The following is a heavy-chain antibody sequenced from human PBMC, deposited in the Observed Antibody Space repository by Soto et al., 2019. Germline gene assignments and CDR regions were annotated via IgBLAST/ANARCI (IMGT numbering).Heavy chain of an antibody. Sequence: QVQLVESGGGVVQPGRSLRLSCAASGFTFSSYGMHWVRQAPGKGLEWVAVISYDGSNKYYADSVQGRFTISRDISKLTLYLQINGLSAGDTAVYCCSGYYFDYWVQGTLVTVS. V-gene: IGHV3-30*03. CDR1: GFTFSSYG. J-gene: IGHJ4*02. CDR2: ISYDGSNK. CDR3: SGYYFDY. D-gene: IGHD3-10*01.